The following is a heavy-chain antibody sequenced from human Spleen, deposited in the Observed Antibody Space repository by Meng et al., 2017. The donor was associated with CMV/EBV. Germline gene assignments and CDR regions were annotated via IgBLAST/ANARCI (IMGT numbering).Heavy chain of an antibody. V-gene: IGHV1-2*02. CDR3: ARDRFSTVTTSYWFDP. D-gene: IGHD4-17*01. CDR1: GYTFTGYY. J-gene: IGHJ5*02. Sequence: ASVKVSCKASGYTFTGYYMHWVRQAPGQGLEWMGWINPNSSGTNYVQKFQGRVTLTRDTSISTAYMELSGLRSDDTAVYYCARDRFSTVTTSYWFDPWGQGTLVTVSS. CDR2: INPNSSGT.